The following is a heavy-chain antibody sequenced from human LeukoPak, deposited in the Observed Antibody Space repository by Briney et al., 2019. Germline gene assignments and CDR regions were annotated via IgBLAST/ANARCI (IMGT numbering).Heavy chain of an antibody. Sequence: GGSLRLSCAASGFTFSSYDMHWVRQATGKGLEWVSAIGTAGDTYYPGSVKGRFTISRENAKNSLYLQMNSLRAGDTAVYYCAREASAIDAFDIWGQGTMVTVSS. V-gene: IGHV3-13*01. CDR2: IGTAGDT. D-gene: IGHD5-18*01. CDR1: GFTFSSYD. J-gene: IGHJ3*02. CDR3: AREASAIDAFDI.